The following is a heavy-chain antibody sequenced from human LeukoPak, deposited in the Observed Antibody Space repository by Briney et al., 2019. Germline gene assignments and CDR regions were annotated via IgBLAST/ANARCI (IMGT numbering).Heavy chain of an antibody. CDR1: GFTFSGYA. D-gene: IGHD5-18*01. Sequence: GGSLRLSCAASGFTFSGYAMHWVRQAPGKGLEWVAIIFNDGNNPYYAESVKGRFTVSRDNSKKTLYLQMNSLRGEDTAVYYCARDGLQLWLHKTAFDYWGQGTLVTVSS. CDR2: IFNDGNNP. J-gene: IGHJ4*02. CDR3: ARDGLQLWLHKTAFDY. V-gene: IGHV3-30-3*01.